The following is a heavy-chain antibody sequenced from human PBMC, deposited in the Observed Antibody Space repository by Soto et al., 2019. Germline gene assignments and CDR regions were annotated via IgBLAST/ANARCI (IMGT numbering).Heavy chain of an antibody. CDR2: ISYDGSNK. V-gene: IGHV3-30*18. CDR3: AKDLRAYVVGAPLDAFDI. J-gene: IGHJ3*02. Sequence: GGSLRLSCTTSGFTFNTYGMYWVRQAPGKGLEWVAIISYDGSNKYYADSVKGRFTISRDNSKNTLYLQMNSLRAEDTAVYYCAKDLRAYVVGAPLDAFDIWGQGTMVTVSS. D-gene: IGHD2-15*01. CDR1: GFTFNTYG.